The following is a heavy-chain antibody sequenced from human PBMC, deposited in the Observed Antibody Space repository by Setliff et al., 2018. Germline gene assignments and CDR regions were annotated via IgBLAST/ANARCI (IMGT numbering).Heavy chain of an antibody. D-gene: IGHD2-21*01. CDR2: INPISGGA. CDR1: GYIFAGYY. J-gene: IGHJ4*02. V-gene: IGHV1-2*02. CDR3: VIPFCAGATCPPS. Sequence: ASVKVSCKASGYIFAGYYMHWVRQTPGQGLEWMGWINPISGGANYAQKFQGRVTLTRDTSISKGYMELNRLRSDDTAVYYCVIPFCAGATCPPSWGQGTQVTVSS.